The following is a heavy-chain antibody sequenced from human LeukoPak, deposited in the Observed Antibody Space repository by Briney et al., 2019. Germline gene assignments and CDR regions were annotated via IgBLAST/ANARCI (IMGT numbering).Heavy chain of an antibody. V-gene: IGHV3-30*18. CDR3: AKDYYYDSSGYYDY. CDR1: GFTFSSYG. J-gene: IGHJ4*02. CDR2: ISYDGSNK. Sequence: GGSLRLSCAASGFTFSSYGMHWVRQAPGKGLEWVAVISYDGSNKCYADSVKGRFTISRDNSKNTLYLQMNSLIAEDTAVYYCAKDYYYDSSGYYDYWGQGTLVTVSS. D-gene: IGHD3-22*01.